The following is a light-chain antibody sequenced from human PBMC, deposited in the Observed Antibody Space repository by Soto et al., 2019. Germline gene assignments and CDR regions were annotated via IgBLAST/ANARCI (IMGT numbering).Light chain of an antibody. CDR2: SNN. CDR1: SSNIGSNP. J-gene: IGLJ2*01. Sequence: QSVLTQPPSASGTPGQRVTISCSGSSSNIGSNPVNWYQQLPGTAPKLLIQSNNQRPSGVPDRFSGSKSGTSASLAISGLQSEDEADYYCAAGDDRVSGHVVFGGGTKLTVL. CDR3: AAGDDRVSGHVV. V-gene: IGLV1-44*01.